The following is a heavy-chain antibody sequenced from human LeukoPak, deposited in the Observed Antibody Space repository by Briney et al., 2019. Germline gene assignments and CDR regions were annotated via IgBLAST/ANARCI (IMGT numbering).Heavy chain of an antibody. J-gene: IGHJ4*02. CDR3: AKGGRRGSGSPTDFDY. V-gene: IGHV1-18*01. D-gene: IGHD3-10*01. CDR1: GYTFTSYG. Sequence: ASVKVSCKASGYTFTSYGISWVRQAPGQGLEWMGWISAYNGNTNYAQKLQGRVTMTTDTSTSTAYMELRSLRSDDTAVYYCAKGGRRGSGSPTDFDYWGQGTLVTVSS. CDR2: ISAYNGNT.